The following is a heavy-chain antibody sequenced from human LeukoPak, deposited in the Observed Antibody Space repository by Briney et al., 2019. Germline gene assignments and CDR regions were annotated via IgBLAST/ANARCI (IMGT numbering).Heavy chain of an antibody. CDR3: ARCPSGDYYYYYMDV. J-gene: IGHJ6*03. CDR2: MNPNSGNT. CDR1: GYTFTSYD. V-gene: IGHV1-8*01. D-gene: IGHD4-17*01. Sequence: ASVKVSCKASGYTFTSYDINWVRQAPGQGLEWMGWMNPNSGNTGYAQKFQGRVTMTRNTSISTAYMELSSLRSEDTAVYYCARCPSGDYYYYYMDVWGKGTTVTVSS.